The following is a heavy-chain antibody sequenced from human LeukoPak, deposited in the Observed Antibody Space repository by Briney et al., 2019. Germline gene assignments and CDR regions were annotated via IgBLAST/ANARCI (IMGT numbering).Heavy chain of an antibody. CDR1: AGFNCNCYYN. CDR2: IYYSGST. D-gene: IGHD3-9*01. V-gene: IGHV4-30-4*01. CDR3: VRLGIGTPASCP. Sequence: SQTLSLICSICAGFNCNCYYNWRLIRQPPGKGLEWIGYIYYSGSTYYNPSLKSRVTISVDTSKNQFSLKLSSVTAADTAVYHTVRLGIGTPASCPWGQGTLVTVSS. J-gene: IGHJ5*02.